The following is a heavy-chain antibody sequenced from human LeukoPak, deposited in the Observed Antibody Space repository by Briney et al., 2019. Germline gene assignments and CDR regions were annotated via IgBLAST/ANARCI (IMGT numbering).Heavy chain of an antibody. V-gene: IGHV4-59*01. J-gene: IGHJ4*02. CDR2: IYYSGST. Sequence: SETLSLTCTVSGGSISSYYWSWIRQPPGKGLEWIGYIYYSGSTNYNPSLKSRVTISVDTSKNQFSLKLSSVTAADTAVYYCARDHIDSSSWYGFDYWGQGTLVTVSS. CDR3: ARDHIDSSSWYGFDY. D-gene: IGHD6-13*01. CDR1: GGSISSYY.